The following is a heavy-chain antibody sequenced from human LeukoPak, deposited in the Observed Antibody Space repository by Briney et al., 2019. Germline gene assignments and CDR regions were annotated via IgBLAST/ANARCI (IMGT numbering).Heavy chain of an antibody. CDR2: IKQDGREK. J-gene: IGHJ4*02. Sequence: GGSLRLSCAASGFTLSDYWMTWVRQAPGKGLEWVANIKQDGREKYYVASVKGRFTISRDNAKNSLYPQMNSLRAEDTAVYYCATDRRGIFAYWGQGTLVTVSS. V-gene: IGHV3-7*01. D-gene: IGHD3-16*01. CDR3: ATDRRGIFAY. CDR1: GFTLSDYW.